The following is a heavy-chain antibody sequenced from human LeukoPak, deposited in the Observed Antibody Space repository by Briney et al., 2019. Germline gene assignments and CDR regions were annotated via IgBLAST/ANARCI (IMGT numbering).Heavy chain of an antibody. CDR2: IIPIFGTA. V-gene: IGHV1-69*01. CDR3: ARDPGGRFDY. J-gene: IGHJ4*02. Sequence: GASVKVSCKASGGTFSSYAISWVRQAPGQGLEWMGGIIPIFGTANYAQKFQGRVTITANESTSTAYMELSSLRSEDTAVYYCARDPGGRFDYWGQGTLVTVSS. CDR1: GGTFSSYA. D-gene: IGHD2-15*01.